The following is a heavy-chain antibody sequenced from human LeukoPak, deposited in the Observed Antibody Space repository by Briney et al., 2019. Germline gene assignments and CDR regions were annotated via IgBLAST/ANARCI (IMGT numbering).Heavy chain of an antibody. CDR3: ARPEQRLRGAFDI. D-gene: IGHD6-25*01. CDR1: GGTFSGYA. V-gene: IGHV1-69*05. Sequence: SVKVSCKASGGTFSGYAISWVRQAPGQGLEWMGGIIPIFGTANYAQKFQGRVTITTDESTSTAYMELSSLRSEDTAVYYCARPEQRLRGAFDIWGQGTMVTVSS. CDR2: IIPIFGTA. J-gene: IGHJ3*02.